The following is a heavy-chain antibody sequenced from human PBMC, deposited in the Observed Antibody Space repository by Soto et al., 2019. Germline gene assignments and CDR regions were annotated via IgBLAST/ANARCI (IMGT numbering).Heavy chain of an antibody. D-gene: IGHD3-10*01. Sequence: PSETLSLTCTVSGGSIRSSNYSWGWIREPPGKGLEWIGTIYYSGNTYYNPSLKSRVTISVDTPKNQFSMNLSSVTAADTALYYCARRKAGFANAFDFWGQGTLVTVS. CDR2: IYYSGNT. V-gene: IGHV4-39*01. CDR1: GGSIRSSNYS. J-gene: IGHJ4*02. CDR3: ARRKAGFANAFDF.